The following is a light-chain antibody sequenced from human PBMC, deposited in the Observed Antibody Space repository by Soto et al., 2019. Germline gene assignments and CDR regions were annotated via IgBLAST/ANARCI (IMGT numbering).Light chain of an antibody. CDR3: QQYNSWPPIT. V-gene: IGKV3-15*01. CDR2: DAS. CDR1: ESVSRN. Sequence: EVVMTQSPATLSVSPGERATLSCRASESVSRNLAWYQQKPGQAPRLLIYDASTRATGIPHRFSGGGSGTEFTLTISSMQSEDFVVYYCQQYNSWPPITFGQGTRLEIK. J-gene: IGKJ5*01.